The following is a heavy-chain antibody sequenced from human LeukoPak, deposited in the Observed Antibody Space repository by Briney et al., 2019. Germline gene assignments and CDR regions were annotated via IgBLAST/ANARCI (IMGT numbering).Heavy chain of an antibody. CDR2: IGSSGSPT. CDR3: ACYGDYTYLVDY. J-gene: IGHJ4*02. CDR1: GFAFSSYN. V-gene: IGHV3-48*01. Sequence: GGSLRLSCAASGFAFSSYNMNWVRQAPGKGLEWISYIGSSGSPTHYADSVKGRFTISRDNAKNSLYLQMNSLRAEDTAVYYCACYGDYTYLVDYWGQGTLVTVSS. D-gene: IGHD4-17*01.